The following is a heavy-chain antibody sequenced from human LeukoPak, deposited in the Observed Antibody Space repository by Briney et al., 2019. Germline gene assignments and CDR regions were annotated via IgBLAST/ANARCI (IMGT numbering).Heavy chain of an antibody. D-gene: IGHD3-3*01. CDR3: AKDGGNDFWSGYPLDY. CDR1: GFTFDDYA. CDR2: ISWDGGST. V-gene: IGHV3-43D*04. J-gene: IGHJ4*02. Sequence: GGSLRLSCAASGFTFDDYAMHWVRQAPGKGLEWVSLISWDGGSTYYADSVKGRFTISRDNSKNSLYLQMNSLRAEDTALYYCAKDGGNDFWSGYPLDYWGQGTLVIVSS.